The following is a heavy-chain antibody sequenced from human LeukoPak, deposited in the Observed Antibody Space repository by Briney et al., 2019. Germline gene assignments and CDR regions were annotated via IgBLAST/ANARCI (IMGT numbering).Heavy chain of an antibody. Sequence: PGGSLRLSCAASGFSFSSYWMTWVRQAPGKGLEWVANIKGDGSEKYYVDSVKGRFNIARDNAKNSVYLQMNSLRAEDTAVYYCARDRQWEHDYWGQGTLVTVSS. V-gene: IGHV3-7*01. J-gene: IGHJ4*02. CDR3: ARDRQWEHDY. CDR2: IKGDGSEK. CDR1: GFSFSSYW. D-gene: IGHD1-26*01.